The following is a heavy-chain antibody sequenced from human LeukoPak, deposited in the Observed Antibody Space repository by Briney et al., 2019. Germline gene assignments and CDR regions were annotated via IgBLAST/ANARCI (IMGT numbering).Heavy chain of an antibody. CDR2: IYYSGST. V-gene: IGHV4-30-4*07. J-gene: IGHJ4*02. CDR3: ARGRSTPCYDY. D-gene: IGHD5/OR15-5a*01. CDR1: GGSISSGDYS. Sequence: SQTLSLTCAVSGGSISSGDYSWSWIRQPPGKGLEWIGYIYYSGSTYYNPSLKSRVTISVDTSKNQFSLKLSSVTAADTAVYYCARGRSTPCYDYWGQGTLVTVSS.